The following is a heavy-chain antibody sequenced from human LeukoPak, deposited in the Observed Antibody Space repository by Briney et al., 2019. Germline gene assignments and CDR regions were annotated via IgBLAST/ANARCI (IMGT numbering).Heavy chain of an antibody. J-gene: IGHJ3*02. V-gene: IGHV3-33*01. CDR1: GFTFSSYG. CDR3: ARAYYYGSGSPDHAFDI. CDR2: IWYDGSNK. D-gene: IGHD3-10*01. Sequence: GGSLRLSCAASGFTFSSYGTHWVRQAPGKGLEWVAVIWYDGSNKYYADSVKGRFTISRDNSKNTLYLQMNSLRAEDTAVYYCARAYYYGSGSPDHAFDIWGQGTMVTVSS.